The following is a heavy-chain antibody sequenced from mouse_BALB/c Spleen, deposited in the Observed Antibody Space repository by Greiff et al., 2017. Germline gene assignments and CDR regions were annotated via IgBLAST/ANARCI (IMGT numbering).Heavy chain of an antibody. CDR3: ARDDRLGGGCFDY. CDR1: GFSLTSYG. Sequence: VQLQESGPGLVAPSQSLSITCTVSGFSLTSYGVHWVRQPPGKGLEWLGVIWAGGSTNYNSALMSRLSISKDNSKSQVFLKMNSLQTDDTAMYYCARDDRLGGGCFDYWGQGTTLTVSS. D-gene: IGHD4-1*01. V-gene: IGHV2-9*02. CDR2: IWAGGST. J-gene: IGHJ2*01.